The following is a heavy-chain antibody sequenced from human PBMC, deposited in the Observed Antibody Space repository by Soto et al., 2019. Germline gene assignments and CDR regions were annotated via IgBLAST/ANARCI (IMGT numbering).Heavy chain of an antibody. CDR2: ITSDTNTI. D-gene: IGHD6-19*01. V-gene: IGHV3-48*02. J-gene: IGHJ4*02. CDR3: ARSVEGHFDY. Sequence: EVQLVESGGGLVQPGGSLRLSCAASGFRFSIYSMNWVRQAPGKGLEWFSYITSDTNTIKYADSVKGRFTISRDNAKNSLYLQMNSLRDDDTAVYFCARSVEGHFDYWGQGTVVTVSS. CDR1: GFRFSIYS.